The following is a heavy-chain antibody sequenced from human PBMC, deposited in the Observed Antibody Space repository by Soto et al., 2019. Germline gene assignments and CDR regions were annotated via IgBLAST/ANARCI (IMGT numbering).Heavy chain of an antibody. CDR3: ATMGTTTGSYYFYY. V-gene: IGHV4-30-4*01. D-gene: IGHD1-26*01. CDR2: ISYSGST. J-gene: IGHJ4*02. Sequence: LSLTFTVSVGSISSGDYYWSWIRQPPGKGLEWIAFISYSGSTYYNPSLQSRVAMSVDTSRNQFSLRLSSVTAADTAVYYCATMGTTTGSYYFYYWGQGTLVTVSS. CDR1: VGSISSGDYY.